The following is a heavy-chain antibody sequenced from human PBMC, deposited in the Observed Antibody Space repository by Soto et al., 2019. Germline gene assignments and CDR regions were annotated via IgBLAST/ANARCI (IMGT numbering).Heavy chain of an antibody. J-gene: IGHJ4*02. CDR2: IIPIFGTA. CDR1: GGTFSSYA. CDR3: ARGGRGYSYGYEDY. D-gene: IGHD5-18*01. Sequence: QVQLVQSGAEVKKPGSSVKVSCKASGGTFSSYAISWVRQAPGQGLEWMGGIIPIFGTANYAQKFQGRVKSTADESTSTAYMELSSLRSEDTAGYYCARGGRGYSYGYEDYWGQGTLVTVSS. V-gene: IGHV1-69*12.